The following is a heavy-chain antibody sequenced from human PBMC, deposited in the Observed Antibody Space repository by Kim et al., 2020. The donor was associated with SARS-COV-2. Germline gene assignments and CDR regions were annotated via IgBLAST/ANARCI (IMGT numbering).Heavy chain of an antibody. CDR1: GYTFTSYY. CDR2: INPSGGST. CDR3: ARGDHVLLWFGEGLFGMDV. J-gene: IGHJ6*02. Sequence: ASVKVSCKASGYTFTSYYMHWVRQAPGQGLEWMGIINPSGGSTSYAQKFQGRVTMTRDTSTSTVYMELSSLRSEDTAVYYCARGDHVLLWFGEGLFGMDVWGQGTTVTVPS. D-gene: IGHD3-10*01. V-gene: IGHV1-46*01.